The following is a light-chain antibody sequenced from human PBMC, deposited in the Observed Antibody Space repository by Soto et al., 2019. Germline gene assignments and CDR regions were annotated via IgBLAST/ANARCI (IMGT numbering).Light chain of an antibody. CDR3: QSDDSSLSGYV. CDR1: SSNIGAGYD. J-gene: IGLJ1*01. V-gene: IGLV1-40*01. CDR2: GNT. Sequence: QSVLTQPPSVSGAPGQRVTISCTGSSSNIGAGYDVSWYQQLPGTAPKFLIYGNTDRPSGVPDRFSGSKSGTSASLAITGLQAEDEADYYCQSDDSSLSGYVFGTGTKVPVL.